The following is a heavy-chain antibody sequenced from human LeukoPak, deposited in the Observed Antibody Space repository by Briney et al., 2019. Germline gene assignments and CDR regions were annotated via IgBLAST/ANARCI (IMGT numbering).Heavy chain of an antibody. Sequence: GGSLRLSCAASGFTFSSYAMSWVRQAPGKGLEWVSAISGSGGSTYYAVSVKGRFTISRDNSKNTLYLQMNSLRAEDTAVYYCAKVWGYCSSTSCYSYYYYGMDVWGQGTTVTVSS. D-gene: IGHD2-2*01. J-gene: IGHJ6*02. CDR2: ISGSGGST. V-gene: IGHV3-23*01. CDR1: GFTFSSYA. CDR3: AKVWGYCSSTSCYSYYYYGMDV.